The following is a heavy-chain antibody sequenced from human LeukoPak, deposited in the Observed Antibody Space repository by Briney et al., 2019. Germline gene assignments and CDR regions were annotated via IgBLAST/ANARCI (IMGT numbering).Heavy chain of an antibody. D-gene: IGHD2-21*02. J-gene: IGHJ4*02. V-gene: IGHV4-34*01. CDR1: GGSFSGYY. Sequence: PSETLSLTCAVYGGSFSGYYWSWIRRPPGKGLEWIGEINHSGSTNYNPSLKSRVTISVDTSKNQFSLKPSSVTAADTAVYYCARDCGGDCYGGFDYWGQGTLVTVSS. CDR2: INHSGST. CDR3: ARDCGGDCYGGFDY.